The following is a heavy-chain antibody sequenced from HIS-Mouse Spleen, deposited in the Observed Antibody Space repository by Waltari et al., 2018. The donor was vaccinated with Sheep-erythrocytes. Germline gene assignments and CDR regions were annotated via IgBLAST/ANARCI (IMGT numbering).Heavy chain of an antibody. Sequence: QLQLQESGPGLVKPSETLSLTCTVSGGSISSSSYYWGWIRQPPGKGLEWIGSIYYSGSTYSNPSLKSRVTISVDTSRTQFSLKLSSVTAADTAVYYCARLYYYDSSGYYFDYWGQGTLVTVSS. CDR1: GGSISSSSYY. J-gene: IGHJ4*02. V-gene: IGHV4-39*01. CDR2: IYYSGST. CDR3: ARLYYYDSSGYYFDY. D-gene: IGHD3-22*01.